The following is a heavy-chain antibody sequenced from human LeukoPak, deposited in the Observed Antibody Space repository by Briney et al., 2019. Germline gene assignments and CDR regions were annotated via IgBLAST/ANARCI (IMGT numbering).Heavy chain of an antibody. V-gene: IGHV4-59*08. CDR3: ARQPAATAALDI. Sequence: SETLSLTCTVSGGSINNDYWSWIRQPPGKGLEWIGYIYYSGGDMNYNPSLKSRLTISVDTSKHQISLMLTSMTAADTAVFCCARQPAATAALDIWDQGTMVTVSS. J-gene: IGHJ3*02. CDR1: GGSINNDY. D-gene: IGHD5-18*01. CDR2: IYYSGGDM.